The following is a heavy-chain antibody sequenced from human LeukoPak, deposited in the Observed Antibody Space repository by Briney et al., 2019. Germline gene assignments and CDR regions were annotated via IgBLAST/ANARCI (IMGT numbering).Heavy chain of an antibody. D-gene: IGHD3-9*01. V-gene: IGHV4-4*02. Sequence: PSETLSLTCAVSGGSISSSNWWSWVRQPPGKGLEWIGEIYHSGSTNYNPSLKSRVTISVDKSKNQFSLKLSSVTAADTAVYYCARARRSMAGYSDYWGQGTLVTVSS. CDR2: IYHSGST. CDR1: GGSISSSNW. J-gene: IGHJ4*02. CDR3: ARARRSMAGYSDY.